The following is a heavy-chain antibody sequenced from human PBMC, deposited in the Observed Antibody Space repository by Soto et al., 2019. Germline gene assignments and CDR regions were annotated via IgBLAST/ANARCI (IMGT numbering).Heavy chain of an antibody. Sequence: QVQLVESGGGVVQPGRSLRLSCAASGFTFSSYAMHWVRQAPGKGLEWVAVISYDGSNKYYADSVKGRFTISRDNSKNTLYLQMNRLRAEDTAVYYCARDVESGSSQYYYYYYGMDVWGQGPTVTVSS. CDR1: GFTFSSYA. CDR2: ISYDGSNK. V-gene: IGHV3-30-3*01. CDR3: ARDVESGSSQYYYYYYGMDV. J-gene: IGHJ6*02. D-gene: IGHD1-26*01.